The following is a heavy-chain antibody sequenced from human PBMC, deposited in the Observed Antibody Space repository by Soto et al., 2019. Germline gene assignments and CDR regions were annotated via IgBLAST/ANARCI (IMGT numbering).Heavy chain of an antibody. D-gene: IGHD5-12*01. J-gene: IGHJ6*03. CDR3: ATDLGNSGQGDLYYYYYMDV. V-gene: IGHV1-24*01. CDR2: FDPEDGET. Sequence: ASVKVSCKASGGTFSSYAISWVRQAPGKGLEWMGGFDPEDGETIYAQKFQGRVTMTEDTSTGTAYMELSSLRSEDTAVYYCATDLGNSGQGDLYYYYYMDVWGKGTTVTVSS. CDR1: GGTFSSYA.